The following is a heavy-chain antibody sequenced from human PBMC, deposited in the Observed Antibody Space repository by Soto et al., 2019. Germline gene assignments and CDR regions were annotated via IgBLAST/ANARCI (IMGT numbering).Heavy chain of an antibody. CDR2: ISYSGET. CDR1: GVSISGTSYY. J-gene: IGHJ1*01. V-gene: IGHV4-39*01. CDR3: ARHGSF. Sequence: QLQLQESGPGLVKPSETLSLTSTVSGVSISGTSYYWGLIRQTPAKGLECIGTISYSGETFYTPSLKSRVTISIHTSKNHFSLNLTSVTAADTAIYYCARHGSFWGQGALVTVSS. D-gene: IGHD3-16*02.